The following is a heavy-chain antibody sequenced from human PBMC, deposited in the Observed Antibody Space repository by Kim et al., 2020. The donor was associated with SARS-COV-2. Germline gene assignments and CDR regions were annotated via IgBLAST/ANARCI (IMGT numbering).Heavy chain of an antibody. J-gene: IGHJ6*02. CDR1: GFTFSIYA. V-gene: IGHV3-23*01. Sequence: GESLRLSCAASGFTFSIYAMNWVRQAPGKGLEWVSALSGDSAGIFYADSVKGRFTISRDNSKNTLYLQMNNLRVEDTAIYFCAKKPRYYYGMDIWGQGTTVTVS. CDR2: LSGDSAGI. CDR3: AKKPRYYYGMDI.